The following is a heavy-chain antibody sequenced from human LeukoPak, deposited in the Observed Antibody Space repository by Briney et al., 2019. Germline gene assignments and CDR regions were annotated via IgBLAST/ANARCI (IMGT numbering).Heavy chain of an antibody. Sequence: GGSLRLSCAASGFTFTTYWMSWVRQAPGKGLEWVANINQDGIEKYYVASVKGRFTISKDNAKNSMYVQMNSLRAEDTAVYYCARGFDGYYGFDIWGQGTMVTVSS. V-gene: IGHV3-7*05. CDR1: GFTFTTYW. CDR3: ARGFDGYYGFDI. CDR2: INQDGIEK. D-gene: IGHD5-18*01. J-gene: IGHJ3*02.